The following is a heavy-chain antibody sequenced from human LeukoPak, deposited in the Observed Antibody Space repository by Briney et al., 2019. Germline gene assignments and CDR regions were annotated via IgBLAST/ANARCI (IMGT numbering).Heavy chain of an antibody. CDR3: ARATYYYAPDY. Sequence: GGSLRLSCAASGFTVSSNYMSWVRQAPGKGLEWVSVIYSGGSTYYADSVKGRFTISRDNSRNTLHLQMNSLRAEDTAVYYCARATYYYAPDYWGQGTLVTVSS. J-gene: IGHJ4*02. D-gene: IGHD3-10*01. CDR2: IYSGGST. V-gene: IGHV3-66*02. CDR1: GFTVSSNY.